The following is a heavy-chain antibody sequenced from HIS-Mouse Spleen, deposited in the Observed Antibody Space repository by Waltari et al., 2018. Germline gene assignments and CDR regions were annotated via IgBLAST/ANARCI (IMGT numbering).Heavy chain of an antibody. CDR2: IYYSGST. J-gene: IGHJ2*01. D-gene: IGHD6-13*01. Sequence: QLQLQESGPGLVKPSEPLSLTCTVSGGSISGSSYSWGWIRQPPGKGLEWIGSIYYSGSTYYNPSLKSRVTISVDTSKNQFSLKLSSVTAADTAVYYCAREIPYSSSWYDWYFDLWGRGTLVTVSS. CDR1: GGSISGSSYS. CDR3: AREIPYSSSWYDWYFDL. V-gene: IGHV4-39*07.